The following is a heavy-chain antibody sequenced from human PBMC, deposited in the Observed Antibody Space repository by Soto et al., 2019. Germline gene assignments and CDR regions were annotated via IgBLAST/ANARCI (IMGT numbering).Heavy chain of an antibody. D-gene: IGHD3-9*01. V-gene: IGHV4-59*01. J-gene: IGHJ4*02. CDR3: ARGYYDILTGYYNPAYYFDY. Sequence: SETLSLTCSVSGGSTSSYYWSWIRQPPGKGLEWIGYIYYSGSTNYNPSLKSRVTISVDTSKNQFSLKLSSVTAADTAVYYCARGYYDILTGYYNPAYYFDYWGQGTLVTVSS. CDR1: GGSTSSYY. CDR2: IYYSGST.